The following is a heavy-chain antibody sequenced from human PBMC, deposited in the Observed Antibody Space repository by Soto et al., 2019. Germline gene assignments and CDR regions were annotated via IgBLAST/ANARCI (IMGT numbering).Heavy chain of an antibody. CDR3: AKDSGGWYFDL. Sequence: GGSLRLSCTVSGINFKTYDMSWVRQAAGKGPEWVSAISDSGKRTFYADSVKGRFTMSRDNSKNTLFLQMNSLRAEDTAIYYCAKDSGGWYFDLWGRGTLVTVS. CDR1: GINFKTYD. V-gene: IGHV3-23*01. CDR2: ISDSGKRT. D-gene: IGHD2-15*01. J-gene: IGHJ2*01.